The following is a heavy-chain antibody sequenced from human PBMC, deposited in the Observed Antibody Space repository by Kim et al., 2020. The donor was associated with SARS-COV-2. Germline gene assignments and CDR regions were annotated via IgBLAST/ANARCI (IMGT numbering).Heavy chain of an antibody. V-gene: IGHV4-34*01. CDR1: GGSFSGYY. CDR3: ARSMGTHNWFDP. CDR2: INHIGST. Sequence: SETLSLTCAVYGGSFSGYYWSWTRQPPGKGLEWLGEINHIGSTNYNPSLKSRVTISVDTSKTQFSLKLSSVTAADTPVYYCARSMGTHNWFDPWGQGTLVTVSS. J-gene: IGHJ5*02.